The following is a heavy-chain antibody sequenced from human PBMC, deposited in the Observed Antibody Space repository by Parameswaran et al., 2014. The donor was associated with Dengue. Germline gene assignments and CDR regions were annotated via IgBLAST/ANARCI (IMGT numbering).Heavy chain of an antibody. CDR2: IIPIFGTA. V-gene: IGHV1-69*01. Sequence: SWVRQAPGQGLEWMGGIIPIFGTANYAQKFQGRVTITADESTSTAYMELSSLRSEDTAVYYCAREGGIRLTYYDSSGPGYYFDYWGQGTLVTVSS. J-gene: IGHJ4*02. CDR3: AREGGIRLTYYDSSGPGYYFDY. D-gene: IGHD3-22*01.